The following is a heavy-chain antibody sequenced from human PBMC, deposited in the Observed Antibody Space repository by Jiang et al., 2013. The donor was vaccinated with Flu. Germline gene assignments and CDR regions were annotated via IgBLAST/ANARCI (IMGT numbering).Heavy chain of an antibody. D-gene: IGHD4-17*01. V-gene: IGHV6-1*01. Sequence: QTLSLTCAISGDSVSSNSAAWNWIRQSPSRGLEWLGRTYYRSKWYNDYAVSVKSRITINPDTSKNQFSLQLNSVTPEDTAVYYCARLSLYGDHEGFDYWGQGTLVTVSS. J-gene: IGHJ4*02. CDR2: TYYRSKWYN. CDR1: GDSVSSNSAA. CDR3: ARLSLYGDHEGFDY.